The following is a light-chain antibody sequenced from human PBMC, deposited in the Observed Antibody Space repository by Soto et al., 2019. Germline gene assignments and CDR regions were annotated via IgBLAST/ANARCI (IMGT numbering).Light chain of an antibody. CDR1: SSDVGGYDY. CDR3: CAFATSSTYV. J-gene: IGLJ1*01. V-gene: IGLV2-14*01. Sequence: QSALTQPASVSGSPGQSITISCTGTSSDVGGYDYVSWYQRHPGKAPELMIYEVVNRPSWASNIFSGSKSVNTASLTISVLQSEDEADYYCCAFATSSTYVFLSGTKLTV. CDR2: EVV.